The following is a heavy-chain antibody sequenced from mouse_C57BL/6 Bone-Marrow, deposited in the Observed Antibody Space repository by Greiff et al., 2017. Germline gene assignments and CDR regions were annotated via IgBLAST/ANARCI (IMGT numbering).Heavy chain of an antibody. V-gene: IGHV2-2*01. J-gene: IGHJ4*01. CDR3: ASPIVTTRYYAMDY. Sequence: VKLVESGPGLVQPSQSLSITCTVSGFSLTSYGVHWVRQSPGKGLEWLGEIWSGGSTDYNAAFISRLSISKDNSKSQLFFKMNSLQADDTAIYYCASPIVTTRYYAMDYWGQGTSVTVSS. CDR1: GFSLTSYG. D-gene: IGHD2-5*01. CDR2: IWSGGST.